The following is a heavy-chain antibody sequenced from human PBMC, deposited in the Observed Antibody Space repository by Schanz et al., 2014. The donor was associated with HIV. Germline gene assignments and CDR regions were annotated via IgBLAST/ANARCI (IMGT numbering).Heavy chain of an antibody. Sequence: QVQLVESGGGLVLPGTSLRLSCAASGGTFSAHAFHWVRQAPGRGLEWVAVIWYDGSNKYYADSVKGRFTISRDNSRKTLYLQMNSLRAEDTALYYCATTLYPYTSSSDYYYGMDVWGQGTTVTVSS. CDR3: ATTLYPYTSSSDYYYGMDV. J-gene: IGHJ6*02. CDR1: GGTFSAHA. CDR2: IWYDGSNK. D-gene: IGHD6-6*01. V-gene: IGHV3-33*08.